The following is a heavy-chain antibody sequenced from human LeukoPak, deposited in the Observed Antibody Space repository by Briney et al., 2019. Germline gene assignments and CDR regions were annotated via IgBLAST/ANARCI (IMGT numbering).Heavy chain of an antibody. CDR2: ISYDGSNK. V-gene: IGHV3-30-3*01. Sequence: PGGSLRLSCAASGFTFSSYAMHWVRQAPGKGLEWVAVISYDGSNKYYADSVKGRFTISRDNPKNTLYLQMNSLRAEDTAVYYCARDRVEMDTMYYFDYWGQGTLVTVSS. D-gene: IGHD5-24*01. CDR3: ARDRVEMDTMYYFDY. J-gene: IGHJ4*02. CDR1: GFTFSSYA.